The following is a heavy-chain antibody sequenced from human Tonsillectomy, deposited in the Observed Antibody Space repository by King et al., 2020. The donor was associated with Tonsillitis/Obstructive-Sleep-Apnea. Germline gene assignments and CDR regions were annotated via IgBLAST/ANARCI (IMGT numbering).Heavy chain of an antibody. J-gene: IGHJ5*02. CDR1: GGSFSGYY. V-gene: IGHV4-34*01. CDR3: ARGPYCSSTSCSGGWFDP. CDR2: INHSGST. D-gene: IGHD2-2*01. Sequence: VQLQQWGAGLLKPSETLSLTCAVYGGSFSGYYWSWIRQPPGKGLEWIGEINHSGSTNYNPSLKSRVTISVDTSKNQFSLKLSTVTAADTAVYYWARGPYCSSTSCSGGWFDPWGQGTLVTVSS.